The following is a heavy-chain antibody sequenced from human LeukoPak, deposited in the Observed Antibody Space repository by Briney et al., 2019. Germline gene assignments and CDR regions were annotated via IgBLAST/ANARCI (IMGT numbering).Heavy chain of an antibody. Sequence: ASVKVSCKASGYTFISYDINWVRQATGQGLELMGWMNPNSGNTGYAQKFQGRVTITRNTSISTAYMELSSLRSEDTGVYYCARRQASGYDFWSGLSYYMDVWGKGTTVTVSS. CDR2: MNPNSGNT. V-gene: IGHV1-8*03. CDR3: ARRQASGYDFWSGLSYYMDV. D-gene: IGHD3-3*01. CDR1: GYTFISYD. J-gene: IGHJ6*03.